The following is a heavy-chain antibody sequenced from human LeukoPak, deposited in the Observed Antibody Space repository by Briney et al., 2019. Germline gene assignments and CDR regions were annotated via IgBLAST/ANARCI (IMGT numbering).Heavy chain of an antibody. Sequence: GGSLRLSCAASGFSFSSYEMNWVRQAPGKGLEWVSHSNRRGSTTYYADSVRGRFTISRDNAKNSLYLQMNSLRAEDTAVYYCARDHSGTQDYWGQGTLVTVSS. J-gene: IGHJ4*02. CDR1: GFSFSSYE. CDR2: SNRRGSTT. V-gene: IGHV3-48*03. D-gene: IGHD1-1*01. CDR3: ARDHSGTQDY.